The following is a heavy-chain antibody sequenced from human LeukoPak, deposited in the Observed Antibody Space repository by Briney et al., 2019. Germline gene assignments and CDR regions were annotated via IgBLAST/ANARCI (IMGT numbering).Heavy chain of an antibody. Sequence: SETLSLTCTVSGGSISSYYWSWIRQPPGKGLEWIGYTYYSGSTNYNPSLKSRVTISVDTSKNQFSLKLSSVTAADTAVYYCARERTGCFDYWGQGTLVTVSS. CDR1: GGSISSYY. CDR3: ARERTGCFDY. D-gene: IGHD3-9*01. CDR2: TYYSGST. V-gene: IGHV4-59*12. J-gene: IGHJ4*02.